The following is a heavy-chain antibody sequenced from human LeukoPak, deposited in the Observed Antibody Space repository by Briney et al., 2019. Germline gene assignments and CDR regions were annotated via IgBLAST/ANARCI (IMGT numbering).Heavy chain of an antibody. CDR2: IDPSDSYT. Sequence: GESLKISCKGSGXLFPNYWIAWVRQMPGEGVEWMGRIDPSDSYTNYSPSFQGHVTISADKSISTAYLQWSSLKASDTAMYYCASNLPMMILGAFDYWGQGTLVTVSS. D-gene: IGHD3-16*01. CDR1: GXLFPNYW. J-gene: IGHJ4*02. V-gene: IGHV5-10-1*01. CDR3: ASNLPMMILGAFDY.